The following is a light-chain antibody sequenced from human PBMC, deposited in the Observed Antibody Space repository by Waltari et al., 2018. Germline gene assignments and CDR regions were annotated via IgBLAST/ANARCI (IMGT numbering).Light chain of an antibody. CDR1: TSDIGTYNY. CDR3: SSYTTSTTLLVV. CDR2: DVN. V-gene: IGLV2-14*03. J-gene: IGLJ2*01. Sequence: QSALTQPASVSGSPGQSITISCTGTTSDIGTYNYVSGYQQHPGKAPKLMLFDVNNRPSGVSGRFSGSKSGNTASLTISGLQAEDEADYYCSSYTTSTTLLVVFGGGTKLTVL.